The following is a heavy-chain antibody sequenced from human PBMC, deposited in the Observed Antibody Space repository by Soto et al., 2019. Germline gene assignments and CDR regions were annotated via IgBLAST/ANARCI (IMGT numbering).Heavy chain of an antibody. D-gene: IGHD3-3*01. CDR1: GYTFTSYY. V-gene: IGHV1-46*03. J-gene: IGHJ4*02. CDR2: INPSGGST. Sequence: ASVKVSCKASGYTFTSYYMHWVRQAPGQGLEWMGIINPSGGSTSYAQKFQGRVTMTRDTSTSTVYMELSSLRSEDTAVYYCARDCQFGVVIIGTRSWPVDYWGQGTLVTVSS. CDR3: ARDCQFGVVIIGTRSWPVDY.